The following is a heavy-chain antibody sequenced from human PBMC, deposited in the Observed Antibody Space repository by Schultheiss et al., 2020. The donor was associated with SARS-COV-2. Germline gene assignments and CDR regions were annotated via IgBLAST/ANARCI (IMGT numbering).Heavy chain of an antibody. J-gene: IGHJ4*02. CDR2: ISGTGGST. Sequence: GGSLRLSCAASGFTFSSYGMHWVRQAPGKGLEWVSTISGTGGSTYYADSVKGRFTISRDNSKNTLYLQMNSLRTEDTAVYYCARDGALSGSSSWYDYWGQGTLVTVSS. V-gene: IGHV3-23*01. D-gene: IGHD6-19*01. CDR1: GFTFSSYG. CDR3: ARDGALSGSSSWYDY.